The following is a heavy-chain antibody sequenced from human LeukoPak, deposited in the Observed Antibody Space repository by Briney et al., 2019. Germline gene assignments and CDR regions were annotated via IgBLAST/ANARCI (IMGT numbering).Heavy chain of an antibody. CDR3: ARSPLAHYYDSRPSGYYFDY. Sequence: GASVKVSCKASGYTFTSYYMHWVRQAPGQGLEWMGIINPSGGSTSYAQKFQGRVTMTRDMSTSTVYMELSSLRSEDTAVYYCARSPLAHYYDSRPSGYYFDYWGQGTLVTVSS. D-gene: IGHD3-22*01. J-gene: IGHJ4*02. V-gene: IGHV1-46*01. CDR2: INPSGGST. CDR1: GYTFTSYY.